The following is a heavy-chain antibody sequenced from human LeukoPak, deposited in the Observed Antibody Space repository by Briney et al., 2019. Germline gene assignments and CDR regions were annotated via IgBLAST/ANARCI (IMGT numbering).Heavy chain of an antibody. CDR1: GLTFSNYW. J-gene: IGHJ4*02. V-gene: IGHV3-74*01. CDR3: ASASSHRIAAGGDY. CDR2: INSDGSSR. D-gene: IGHD6-13*01. Sequence: GGSLRLSCAASGLTFSNYWMHWVRQAPGKGLVWVSRINSDGSSRNYAASVKGRFTISRDNAKNTLYLQMNSLRAEDTAVYYCASASSHRIAAGGDYWGQGTLVTVSS.